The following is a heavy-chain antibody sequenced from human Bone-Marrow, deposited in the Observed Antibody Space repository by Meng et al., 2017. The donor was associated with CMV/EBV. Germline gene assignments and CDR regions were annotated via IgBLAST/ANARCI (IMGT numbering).Heavy chain of an antibody. V-gene: IGHV4-59*01. CDR1: GGSISSYY. J-gene: IGHJ4*02. CDR2: IYYSGST. Sequence: GSLRLSCTVSGGSISSYYWSWIRQPPGKGLEWIGYIYYSGSTNYNPPLKSRVTISVDTSKNQFSLKLSSVTAADTAVYYCARDSWLQGTSFEYWGQGMLVTVSS. D-gene: IGHD3-22*01. CDR3: ARDSWLQGTSFEY.